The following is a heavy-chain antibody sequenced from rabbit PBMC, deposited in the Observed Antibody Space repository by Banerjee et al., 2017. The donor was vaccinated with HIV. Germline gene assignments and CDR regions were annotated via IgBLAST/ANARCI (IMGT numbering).Heavy chain of an antibody. V-gene: IGHV1S45*01. CDR2: IYTGDGST. Sequence: QEQLVEYGGDLVQPEGSLTLTCTASGFDFSSNAMCWVRQAPGKGLEWIACIYTGDGSTYYASWAKGRFTISKTSSTTVTLQMTSLTAADTATYFCARGYGGYGYATSRLDLWGPGTLVTVS. CDR3: ARGYGGYGYATSRLDL. D-gene: IGHD6-1*01. J-gene: IGHJ3*01. CDR1: GFDFSSNA.